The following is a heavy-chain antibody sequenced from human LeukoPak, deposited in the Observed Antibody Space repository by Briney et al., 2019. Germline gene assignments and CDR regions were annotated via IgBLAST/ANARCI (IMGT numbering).Heavy chain of an antibody. Sequence: PSETLSLTCTVSGYSISSGYYWGWIRQPPGKGLEWIGSIYHSGSTHYNPSLKSRVTVSVDTSKNQFSLKLSSVTAADTAVYYCAREMDIAAAPFDYWGQGTLVTVSS. CDR2: IYHSGST. CDR3: AREMDIAAAPFDY. V-gene: IGHV4-38-2*02. CDR1: GYSISSGYY. J-gene: IGHJ4*02. D-gene: IGHD6-13*01.